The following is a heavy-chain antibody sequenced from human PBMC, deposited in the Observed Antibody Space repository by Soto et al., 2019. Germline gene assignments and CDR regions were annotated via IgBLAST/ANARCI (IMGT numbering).Heavy chain of an antibody. CDR1: GFTFSSYA. V-gene: IGHV3-66*01. CDR2: INNAYST. Sequence: PGGSVRLSCAASGFTFSSYAMTWVRQAPGRGLEWVSAINNAYSTFYADSVKGRFTISRDNSKNTVYLQMNSLRVEDTAMYYCVRENYYYGMDVWGQGTAVTVSS. J-gene: IGHJ6*02. CDR3: VRENYYYGMDV.